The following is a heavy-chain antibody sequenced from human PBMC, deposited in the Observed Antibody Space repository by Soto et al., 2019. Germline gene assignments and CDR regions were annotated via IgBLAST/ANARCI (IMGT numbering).Heavy chain of an antibody. V-gene: IGHV3-23*01. CDR3: AAWPSYDYVWGSYRSFDY. J-gene: IGHJ4*02. CDR2: ISGSGGST. Sequence: AGGSLRLSCAASGFTFSSYAMSWVRQAPGKGLEWVSAISGSGGSTYYADSVKGRFTISRDNSKNTLYLQMNSLRAEDTAVYYCAAWPSYDYVWGSYRSFDYWGQGTLVTSPQ. CDR1: GFTFSSYA. D-gene: IGHD3-16*02.